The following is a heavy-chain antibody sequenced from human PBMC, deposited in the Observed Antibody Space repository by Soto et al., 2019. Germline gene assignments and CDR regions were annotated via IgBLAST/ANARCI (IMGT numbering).Heavy chain of an antibody. V-gene: IGHV1-69*13. D-gene: IGHD3-9*01. J-gene: IGHJ4*02. CDR1: RGTFTTDA. CDR2: IIPVFGPP. CDR3: AKDWVGGSNRYQLDY. Sequence: SVKVSCKSSRGTFTTDAISWVRQAPGQGLEWMGVIIPVFGPPTYAQRFQGRVTISADESTSTAHLELNSLRREDTAVYYCAKDWVGGSNRYQLDYWGRGTLVTVSS.